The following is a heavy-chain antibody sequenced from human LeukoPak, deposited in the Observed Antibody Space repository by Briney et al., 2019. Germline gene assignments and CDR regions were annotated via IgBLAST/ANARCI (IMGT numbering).Heavy chain of an antibody. CDR2: IYYSGST. CDR1: GSSISSSSYY. J-gene: IGHJ4*02. D-gene: IGHD5-12*01. CDR3: ASSSDSGSNPGY. Sequence: RSETLSLTCTVSGSSISSSSYYWGCIRQPPGKGLEWIGSIYYSGSTYYNPSLKSRVTISVDTSKNQFSLKLSSVTAADTAVYYCASSSDSGSNPGYWGQGTLVTVSS. V-gene: IGHV4-39*07.